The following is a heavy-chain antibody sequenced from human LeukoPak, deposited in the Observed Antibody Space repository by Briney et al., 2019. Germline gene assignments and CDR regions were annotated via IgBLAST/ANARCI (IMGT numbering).Heavy chain of an antibody. CDR2: INPNSGGT. CDR3: ARGPYDFWSGYYLHFDY. CDR1: GYTFTGYY. J-gene: IGHJ4*02. D-gene: IGHD3-3*01. Sequence: GASVKVSCKASGYTFTGYYMHWVRQAPGQGLEWMGWINPNSGGTNYAQKFQGRVTMTRDTSISTAYMELSRLRSDDTAVYYCARGPYDFWSGYYLHFDYWGQGTLVTVSS. V-gene: IGHV1-2*02.